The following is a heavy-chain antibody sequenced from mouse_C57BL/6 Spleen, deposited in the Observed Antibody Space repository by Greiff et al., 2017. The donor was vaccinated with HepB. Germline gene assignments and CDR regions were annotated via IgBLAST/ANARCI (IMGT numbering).Heavy chain of an antibody. CDR3: ARWDYDYDVAWFAY. J-gene: IGHJ3*01. D-gene: IGHD2-4*01. CDR1: GYTFTSYW. CDR2: IYPGSGST. V-gene: IGHV1-55*01. Sequence: QVQLKQPGAELVKPGASVKMSCKASGYTFTSYWITWVKQRPGQGLEWIGDIYPGSGSTNYNEKFKSKATLTVDTSSSTAYMQLSSLTSEDSAVYYCARWDYDYDVAWFAYWGQGTLVTVSA.